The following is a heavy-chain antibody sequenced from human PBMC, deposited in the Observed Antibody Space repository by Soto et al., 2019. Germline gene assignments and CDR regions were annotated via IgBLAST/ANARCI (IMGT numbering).Heavy chain of an antibody. D-gene: IGHD2-21*02. Sequence: QITLKESGPTLVKPTQTLTLTCTFSGLSLSTIGEGVGWIRQPPGKALEWLALIYWDDAKRYSPSLKSRLTITTDTSKKQVVLTMTNMYPVDTATYYCVQSRCGGDCLQSYSYHSYYGLDVWGQGTTVTVSS. CDR1: GLSLSTIGEG. CDR3: VQSRCGGDCLQSYSYHSYYGLDV. CDR2: IYWDDAK. J-gene: IGHJ6*02. V-gene: IGHV2-5*02.